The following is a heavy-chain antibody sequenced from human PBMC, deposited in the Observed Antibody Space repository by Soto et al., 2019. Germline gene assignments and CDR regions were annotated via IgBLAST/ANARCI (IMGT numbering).Heavy chain of an antibody. D-gene: IGHD2-2*01. CDR2: IWYDGSNK. CDR3: ARGIVPAVIAGRLYYGMDV. Sequence: QAQLVESGGGVVQPGRSLRLSCAASGFTFSSYGMHWVRQAPGKGLEWVAVIWYDGSNKYYADSVKGRFTISRDNSKNTLYLQMNSLRAEDTAVYYCARGIVPAVIAGRLYYGMDVWGQGTTVTVSS. V-gene: IGHV3-33*01. CDR1: GFTFSSYG. J-gene: IGHJ6*02.